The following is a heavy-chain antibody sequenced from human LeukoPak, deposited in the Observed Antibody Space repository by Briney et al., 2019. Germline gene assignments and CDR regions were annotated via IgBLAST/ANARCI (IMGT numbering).Heavy chain of an antibody. CDR3: ATSALGGSYSNWFDP. CDR2: ISSGSSAI. Sequence: GGSLRLSCEASGFTFTTYSMTWVRQAPGKGLEWVSIISSGSSAIFSADALKGRFTISRDNAKNSLYLQMNSLRAEDTAVYYCATSALGGSYSNWFDPWGQGTLVTVSS. V-gene: IGHV3-21*01. CDR1: GFTFTTYS. D-gene: IGHD1-26*01. J-gene: IGHJ5*02.